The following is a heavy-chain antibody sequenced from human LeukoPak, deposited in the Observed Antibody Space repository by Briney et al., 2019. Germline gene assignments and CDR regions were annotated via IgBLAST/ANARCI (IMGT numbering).Heavy chain of an antibody. CDR1: GGTFSSYA. CDR2: IIPIFGTA. D-gene: IGHD6-13*01. J-gene: IGHJ6*03. Sequence: ASVKVSCKASGGTFSSYAISWVRQAPGQGLEWMGGIIPIFGTANYAQKFQGRVTITTDESTSTAYMELSSLRSEDTAVYYCATGLVRRGYYYYYMDVWGKGTTVTVSS. CDR3: ATGLVRRGYYYYYMDV. V-gene: IGHV1-69*05.